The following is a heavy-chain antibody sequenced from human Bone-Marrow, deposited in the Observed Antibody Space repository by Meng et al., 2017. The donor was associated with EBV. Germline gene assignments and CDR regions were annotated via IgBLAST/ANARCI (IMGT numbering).Heavy chain of an antibody. D-gene: IGHD4-17*01. CDR1: GYTLTSYD. J-gene: IGHJ4*02. Sequence: QGQWVETGAEVKKPGASVKVSCKASGYTLTSYDINWVRQATGQGLEWIGWMNPNSGNTGYAQKFQGRVTMTRNTSISTAYMELSSLRSEDTAVYYCARGDDYGDLVDYWGQGTLVTVSS. CDR3: ARGDDYGDLVDY. V-gene: IGHV1-8*01. CDR2: MNPNSGNT.